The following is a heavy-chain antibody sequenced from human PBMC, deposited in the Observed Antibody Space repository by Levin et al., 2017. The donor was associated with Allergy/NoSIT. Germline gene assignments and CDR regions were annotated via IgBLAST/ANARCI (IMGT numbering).Heavy chain of an antibody. V-gene: IGHV1-18*01. CDR2: ISAYNGHT. J-gene: IGHJ6*02. D-gene: IGHD5-12*01. CDR1: GYTFTSYG. Sequence: SGESLKISCKASGYTFTSYGISWVRQAPGQGLEWMGWISAYNGHTNYVQRLQGRVTMTTDTSTSTAYMELRSLRSDDTAEYYCARDRVSGYDLKNYYYYGMDVWGQGTTVTVSS. CDR3: ARDRVSGYDLKNYYYYGMDV.